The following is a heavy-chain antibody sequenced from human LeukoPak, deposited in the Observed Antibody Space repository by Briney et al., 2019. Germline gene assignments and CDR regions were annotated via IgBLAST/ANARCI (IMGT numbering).Heavy chain of an antibody. D-gene: IGHD2-8*01. CDR2: IYYSGST. J-gene: IGHJ4*02. Sequence: SETLSLTCTVSGGSVSSGSYYWSWIRQPPGKGLEWIGSIYYSGSTYYNPSLKSRVTISVDTSKNQFSLKLSSVTAADTAVYYCARRLGVPPDYYFDYWGQGTLVTVSS. V-gene: IGHV4-39*01. CDR1: GGSVSSGSYY. CDR3: ARRLGVPPDYYFDY.